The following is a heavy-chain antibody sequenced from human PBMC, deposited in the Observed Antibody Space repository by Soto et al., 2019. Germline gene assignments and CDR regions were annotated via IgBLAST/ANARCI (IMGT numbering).Heavy chain of an antibody. Sequence: QITLKESGPTLVRPPQTLTLTCTFSGFSLTSGVCVGWIRQPPGKALAWLALIYWDDDKRYSPSLKNRLTITKDTPKHQVVLTMTNVGPVDTATYFCAHIDPEIVTVGGHGGFDYWGQGTLVTGSS. CDR3: AHIDPEIVTVGGHGGFDY. CDR2: IYWDDDK. CDR1: GFSLTSGVC. D-gene: IGHD5-12*01. J-gene: IGHJ4*02. V-gene: IGHV2-5*02.